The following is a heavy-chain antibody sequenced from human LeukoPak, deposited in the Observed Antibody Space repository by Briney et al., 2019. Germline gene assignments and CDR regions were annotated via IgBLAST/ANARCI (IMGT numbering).Heavy chain of an antibody. V-gene: IGHV3-23*01. J-gene: IGHJ5*02. CDR2: ISGSGDDT. CDR3: AKDPYSSGPYNWFDP. CDR1: GFTFSSYA. Sequence: GGSLRLSCAASGFTFSSYAMTWVRQAPGKGLEWVSAISGSGDDTYYADSIKGRFTISRDNFKNTLYLQMNSLGAEDTAVYYCAKDPYSSGPYNWFDPWGQGTLVTVSS. D-gene: IGHD6-19*01.